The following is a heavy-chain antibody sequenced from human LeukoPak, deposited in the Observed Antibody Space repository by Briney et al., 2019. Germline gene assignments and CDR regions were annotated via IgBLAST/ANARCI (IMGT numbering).Heavy chain of an antibody. Sequence: GGSLRLSCAVSGITLSNYGMSWVRQAPGKGLEWVAGISGSGGSTKYADSVKGRFTISRDNPKNTLYLQMDSLRAEDTAVYFCAKRGVVIRVILVGFHKEAYYFESWGQGALVTVSS. V-gene: IGHV3-23*01. CDR2: ISGSGGST. CDR3: AKRGVVIRVILVGFHKEAYYFES. CDR1: GITLSNYG. J-gene: IGHJ4*02. D-gene: IGHD3/OR15-3a*01.